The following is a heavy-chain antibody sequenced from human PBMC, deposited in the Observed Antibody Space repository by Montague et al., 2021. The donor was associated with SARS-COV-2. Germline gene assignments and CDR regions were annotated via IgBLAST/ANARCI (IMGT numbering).Heavy chain of an antibody. V-gene: IGHV4-39*07. J-gene: IGHJ4*02. Sequence: SETLSLTCAVSGGSMNNKGYYWVWVRQPPGKGLEWIGEVDQGGKTNYNPSLKSRVTISVDTSKNQFSLNLTSVTAADAAMYYCARGTRVVGVTPGFRWWGQGTQVAVSS. D-gene: IGHD1-26*01. CDR2: VDQGGKT. CDR1: GGSMNNKGYY. CDR3: ARGTRVVGVTPGFRW.